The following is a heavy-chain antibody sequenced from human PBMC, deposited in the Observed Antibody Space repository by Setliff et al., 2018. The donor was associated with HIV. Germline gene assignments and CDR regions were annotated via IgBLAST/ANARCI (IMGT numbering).Heavy chain of an antibody. D-gene: IGHD1-20*01. V-gene: IGHV4-34*01. Sequence: PSETLSLTCAVYRGSFSHYYWTWIRQSPGKGLEWIAEINQERTTFYNPSLKSPLIMSLDTSRNEVSLRLNSVTAADTATYFWGRVRFSFNNVRCFDLWGPGTRVTVSS. CDR2: INQERTT. J-gene: IGHJ2*01. CDR1: RGSFSHYY. CDR3: GRVRFSFNNVRCFDL.